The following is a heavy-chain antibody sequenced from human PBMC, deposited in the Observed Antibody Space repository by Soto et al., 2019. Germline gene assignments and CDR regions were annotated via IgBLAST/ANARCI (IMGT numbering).Heavy chain of an antibody. V-gene: IGHV4-59*01. CDR2: IYYSGST. CDR3: ARAPGHYDILTGYYANWFDP. Sequence: ASETLSLTCTVSGGSISSYYWSWIRQPPGKGLEWIGYIYYSGSTNYNPSLKSRVTISVDTSKNQFSLKLSSVTAADTAVYYCARAPGHYDILTGYYANWFDPWGQGTLVTVSS. D-gene: IGHD3-9*01. J-gene: IGHJ5*02. CDR1: GGSISSYY.